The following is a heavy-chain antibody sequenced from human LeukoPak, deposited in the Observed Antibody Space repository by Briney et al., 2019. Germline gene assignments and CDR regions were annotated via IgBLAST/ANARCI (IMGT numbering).Heavy chain of an antibody. CDR2: VYYSGST. J-gene: IGHJ4*02. Sequence: SETLSLTCVVSGGSVSGYYWGWIRQPPGRGLEWIGYVYYSGSTNYNPSFKSRITISVDTSRNQFPLQLSSVTAADTAVYYCARIHRYCSGGACYVLDNWGQGTLVAVSS. CDR3: ARIHRYCSGGACYVLDN. CDR1: GGSVSGYY. V-gene: IGHV4-59*02. D-gene: IGHD2-15*01.